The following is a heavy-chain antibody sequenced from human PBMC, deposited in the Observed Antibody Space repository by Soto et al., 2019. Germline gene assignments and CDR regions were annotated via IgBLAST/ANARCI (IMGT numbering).Heavy chain of an antibody. D-gene: IGHD3-9*01. J-gene: IGHJ5*02. CDR1: GFSLSTSGVG. CDR3: AHSSRYDILTGYISGWFDP. Sequence: GSGPTLVNPTQTLTLTCTFSGFSLSTSGVGVGWIRQPPGKALEWLALIYWNDDKRYSPSLKSRLTITKDTSKNQVVLTMTNMDPVDTATYYCAHSSRYDILTGYISGWFDPWGQGTLVTVSS. V-gene: IGHV2-5*01. CDR2: IYWNDDK.